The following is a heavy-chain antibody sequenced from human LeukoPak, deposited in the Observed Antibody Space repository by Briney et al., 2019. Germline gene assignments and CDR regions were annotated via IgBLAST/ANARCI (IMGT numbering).Heavy chain of an antibody. D-gene: IGHD3-3*01. V-gene: IGHV3-21*01. CDR3: ATSLVGEGY. CDR1: GFTFSSYS. CDR2: ISSSSSYI. J-gene: IGHJ4*02. Sequence: PGGSLRLSCAASGFTFSSYSMNWVRQAPGKGLEWVLSISSSSSYIYYADSVKGRFTISRDNAKNSLYLQMNSLRAEDTAVYYCATSLVGEGYWGQGTLVTVSS.